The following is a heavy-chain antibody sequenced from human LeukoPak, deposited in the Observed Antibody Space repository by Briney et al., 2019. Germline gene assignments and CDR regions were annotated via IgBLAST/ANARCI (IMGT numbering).Heavy chain of an antibody. Sequence: GGSLRLSCAASGFTFSSYGMHWVRQAPGKGLEWVAFIRYDGSNKYYADSVKGRFTISRDNSKNTLYLQMNSLRAEDTAVYYCARHGNRIAARVNWFDPWGQGTLVTVSS. CDR3: ARHGNRIAARVNWFDP. J-gene: IGHJ5*02. V-gene: IGHV3-30*02. CDR1: GFTFSSYG. CDR2: IRYDGSNK. D-gene: IGHD6-6*01.